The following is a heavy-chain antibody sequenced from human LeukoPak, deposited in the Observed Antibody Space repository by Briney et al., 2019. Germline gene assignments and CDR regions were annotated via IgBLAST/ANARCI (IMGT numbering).Heavy chain of an antibody. V-gene: IGHV1-69*04. CDR3: ARDKGFGELLQSDAFDI. D-gene: IGHD3-10*01. Sequence: GSSVKVSCKASGGTFSSYAISWVRQAPGQGPEWMGRIIPILGIANYAQKFQGRVTITADKSTSTAYMELSSLRSEDTAVYYCARDKGFGELLQSDAFDIWGQGTMVTVSS. CDR1: GGTFSSYA. CDR2: IIPILGIA. J-gene: IGHJ3*02.